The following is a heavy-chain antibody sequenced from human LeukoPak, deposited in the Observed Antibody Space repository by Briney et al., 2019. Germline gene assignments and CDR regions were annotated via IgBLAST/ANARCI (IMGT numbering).Heavy chain of an antibody. CDR1: GGTFSSYA. CDR2: IIPIFGTA. D-gene: IGHD2-15*01. J-gene: IGHJ4*02. CDR3: ARAHGYCSGGSCYGRYYFDY. V-gene: IGHV1-69*05. Sequence: SVKVSCKASGGTFSSYAISWVRQAPGQGLEWMGGIIPIFGTANYAQKFQGRVTITTDESTSTAYMELSSLRSEDTAVYYCARAHGYCSGGSCYGRYYFDYWGQGTLVTVSS.